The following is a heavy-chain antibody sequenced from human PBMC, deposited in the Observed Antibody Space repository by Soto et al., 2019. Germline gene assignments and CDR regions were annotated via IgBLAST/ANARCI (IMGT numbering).Heavy chain of an antibody. CDR3: ARDTGYYDF. CDR2: VSTTSGNT. CDR1: GYTFSSYS. Sequence: QIQMVQSGAEVNQTGASVKISCKTSGYTFSSYSINWVRQAPGQGLEWMAWVSTTSGNTHYAEREQGRVTVTLDKPARTAFMEMLGVTSDGTAVYVCARDTGYYDFWGQGTLVTVSS. D-gene: IGHD2-8*02. J-gene: IGHJ4*02. V-gene: IGHV1-18*01.